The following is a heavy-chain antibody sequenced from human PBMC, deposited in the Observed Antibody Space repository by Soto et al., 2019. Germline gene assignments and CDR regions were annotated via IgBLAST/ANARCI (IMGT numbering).Heavy chain of an antibody. V-gene: IGHV3-23*01. J-gene: IGHJ5*02. CDR1: GFTFSSYA. Sequence: EVQLLESGGGLVQPGGSLRLSCAASGFTFSSYAMSWVRQAPGKGLEWVSAISGSGGSTYYADSVKGRFTISRDNSKNTLYLQMNSLRAEDTAVYYCANVSAGDIVLVPAADNWFDPWGQGTLVTVSS. CDR3: ANVSAGDIVLVPAADNWFDP. CDR2: ISGSGGST. D-gene: IGHD2-2*01.